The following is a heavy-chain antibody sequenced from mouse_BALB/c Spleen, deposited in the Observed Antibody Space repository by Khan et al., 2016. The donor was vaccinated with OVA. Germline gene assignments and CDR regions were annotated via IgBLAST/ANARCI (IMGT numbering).Heavy chain of an antibody. J-gene: IGHJ2*01. V-gene: IGHV3-2*02. D-gene: IGHD1-2*01. CDR3: ACTARIKY. CDR1: GYSITSGYG. Sequence: EVQLQESGPGLVKPSQSLSLTCTATGYSITSGYGWKWIRQFQGNKLEWMGYISYSGGTNYNPSLKSRIPITRDTSKNQFFLQLNPVTTEDTATCYCACTARIKYWGQGTTLTVTS. CDR2: ISYSGGT.